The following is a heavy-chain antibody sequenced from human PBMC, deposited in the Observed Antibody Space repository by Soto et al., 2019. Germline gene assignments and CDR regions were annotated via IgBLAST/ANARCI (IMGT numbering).Heavy chain of an antibody. CDR2: ITAGGSST. CDR1: GFTFSSFG. V-gene: IGHV3-23*01. Sequence: GGSLRLSCAASGFTFSSFGMLWVRQAPGKGLEWVSGITAGGSSTYYADSVKGRFTVSRDNSKNTLYLQMNSLRVEDTAIYYCAKTPLSRWSSGWYGKYFFDYWGRGTLVTV. D-gene: IGHD6-19*01. J-gene: IGHJ4*02. CDR3: AKTPLSRWSSGWYGKYFFDY.